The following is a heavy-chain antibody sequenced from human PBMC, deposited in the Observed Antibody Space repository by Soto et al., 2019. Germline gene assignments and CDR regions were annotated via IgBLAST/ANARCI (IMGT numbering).Heavy chain of an antibody. CDR3: AGLGQGSYYSRLNYYYGMDV. D-gene: IGHD3-10*01. Sequence: GWSLRLSCAASGFTVSSNYMSWVRQAPGKGLEWVSVIYSGGSTYYADSVKGRFTISRDNSKNTLYLQMNSLRAEDTAVYYCAGLGQGSYYSRLNYYYGMDVWGQGTTVTVSS. CDR2: IYSGGST. V-gene: IGHV3-53*01. J-gene: IGHJ6*02. CDR1: GFTVSSNY.